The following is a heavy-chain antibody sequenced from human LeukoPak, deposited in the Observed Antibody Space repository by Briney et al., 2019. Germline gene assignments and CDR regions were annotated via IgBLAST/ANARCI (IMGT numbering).Heavy chain of an antibody. CDR2: IYYSGST. CDR1: GGSISSGDYY. CDR3: ARSAYCSSTSCYHGDYYYYGMDV. J-gene: IGHJ6*02. V-gene: IGHV4-30-4*01. D-gene: IGHD2-2*01. Sequence: PSETLPLTCTVSGGSISSGDYYWSWIRQPPGKGLEWIGYIYYSGSTYYNPSLKSRVTISVDTSKNQFSLKLSSVTAADTAVYYCARSAYCSSTSCYHGDYYYYGMDVWGQGTTVTVSS.